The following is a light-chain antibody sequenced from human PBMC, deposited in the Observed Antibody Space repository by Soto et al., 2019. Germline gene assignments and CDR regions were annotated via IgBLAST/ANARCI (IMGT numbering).Light chain of an antibody. CDR2: KAS. V-gene: IGKV1-5*03. CDR3: QQYKSFSLT. J-gene: IGKJ5*01. Sequence: DIQMTQSPSTLSASVGDRVTITCRASQSISNWLAWYQQTPGKAPKLLIYKASSLESGVPSRFSGSGSGTEFTLTISSLQPEDSATYYCQQYKSFSLTFGQGTRLEIK. CDR1: QSISNW.